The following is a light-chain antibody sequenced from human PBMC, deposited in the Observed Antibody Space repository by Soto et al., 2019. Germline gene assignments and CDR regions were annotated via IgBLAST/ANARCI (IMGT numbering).Light chain of an antibody. V-gene: IGKV1-27*01. Sequence: DIQMTQSPSSLPASVGDRVTITCRASQGIGNYLVWYQQKPGKVPKLLIYGASILQSGVPSRFSGSGSGTYFTLTIRRLQPEDAATYYCQKYDTVPWTFGQWTKVEIK. CDR1: QGIGNY. J-gene: IGKJ1*01. CDR3: QKYDTVPWT. CDR2: GAS.